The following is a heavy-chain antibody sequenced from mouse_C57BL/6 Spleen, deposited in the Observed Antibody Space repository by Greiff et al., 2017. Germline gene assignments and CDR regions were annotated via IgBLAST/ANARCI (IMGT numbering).Heavy chain of an antibody. D-gene: IGHD1-1*01. Sequence: QVQLQQPGAELVMPGASVKLSCKASGYTFTSYWMHWVKQRPGQGLEWIGEIDPSDSCTYYNQKFKGKSTLTVDKSSSTAYMRLSSLASEDSAVYYSARGYHGLRYYFDYSGQGPTLTVSS. CDR1: GYTFTSYW. J-gene: IGHJ2*01. CDR3: ARGYHGLRYYFDY. CDR2: IDPSDSCT. V-gene: IGHV1-69*01.